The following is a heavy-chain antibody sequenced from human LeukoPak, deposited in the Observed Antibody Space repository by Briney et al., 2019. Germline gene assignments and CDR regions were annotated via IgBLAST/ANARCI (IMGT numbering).Heavy chain of an antibody. J-gene: IGHJ4*02. CDR3: AKAYCGGDCYSRLYYFDY. CDR1: GFTFSSYG. V-gene: IGHV3-30*18. D-gene: IGHD2-21*01. CDR2: ISYDRSNK. Sequence: GGSLRLSCAASGFTFSSYGMHWVRRPPGKGLEWVAVISYDRSNKYYADSVKGRFTISRDNSKNTLYLQMNSLRAEDTAVYYCAKAYCGGDCYSRLYYFDYWGQGTLVTVSS.